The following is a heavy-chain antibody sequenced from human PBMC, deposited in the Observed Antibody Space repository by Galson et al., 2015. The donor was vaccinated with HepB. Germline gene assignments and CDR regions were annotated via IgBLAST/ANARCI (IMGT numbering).Heavy chain of an antibody. CDR2: TDLSDSYT. Sequence: QSGAEVKKPGESLRISCKGSGYSFTSYWIIWVRQMPGKGLEWMGRTDLSDSYTNYSPSFQGHVTISADKSISTAYLQWSSLKASDTAMYYCASASRSSYVYWGQGTLVTVSS. J-gene: IGHJ4*02. V-gene: IGHV5-10-1*01. D-gene: IGHD6-6*01. CDR1: GYSFTSYW. CDR3: ASASRSSYVY.